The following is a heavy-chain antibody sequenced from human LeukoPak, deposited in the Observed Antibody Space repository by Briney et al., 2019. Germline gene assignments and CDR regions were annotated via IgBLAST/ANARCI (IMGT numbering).Heavy chain of an antibody. CDR3: ARDNSVEDTAWWFDP. CDR2: ISAYNGNT. CDR1: GYTFTSYG. D-gene: IGHD4-23*01. Sequence: GASVKVSCKASGYTFTSYGISWGRQAPGQGLEWMGWISAYNGNTNYAQKLQGRVTMTTDTSTSTAYMELRSLRSEDTAVYYCARDNSVEDTAWWFDPWGQGTLVTVSS. V-gene: IGHV1-18*01. J-gene: IGHJ5*02.